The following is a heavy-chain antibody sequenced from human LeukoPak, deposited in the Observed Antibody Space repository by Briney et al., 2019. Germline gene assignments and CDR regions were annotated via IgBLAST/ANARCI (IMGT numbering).Heavy chain of an antibody. CDR2: ISSSSSYI. CDR3: ARDVGSTSTFDY. CDR1: GFTFSSYS. D-gene: IGHD2-2*01. Sequence: PGGSLRLSCAASGFTFSSYSMNWVRQAPGKGLEWVSSISSSSSYIYYADSVKGRFTISRDNAKNSLYLQMNSLRAEDTAVYYCARDVGSTSTFDYWGQGTLVTVSS. V-gene: IGHV3-21*04. J-gene: IGHJ4*02.